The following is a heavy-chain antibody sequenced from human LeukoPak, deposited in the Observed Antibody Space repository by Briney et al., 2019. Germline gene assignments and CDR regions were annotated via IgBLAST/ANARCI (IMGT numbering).Heavy chain of an antibody. CDR1: GFTFSNYW. J-gene: IGHJ4*02. Sequence: GGSLRLSCGVSGFTFSNYWMSWVRQAPGKGLEWVANIKQDGSEKYYVDSVKGRFTVSRDNAKNSLYLQMNSLRAEDTAVYYCARHARVAGFDYWGLGTLVTVSS. CDR2: IKQDGSEK. D-gene: IGHD6-19*01. V-gene: IGHV3-7*01. CDR3: ARHARVAGFDY.